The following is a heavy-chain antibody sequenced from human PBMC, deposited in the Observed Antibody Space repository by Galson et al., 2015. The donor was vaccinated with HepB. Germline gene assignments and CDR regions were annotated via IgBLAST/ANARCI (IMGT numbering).Heavy chain of an antibody. D-gene: IGHD3-9*01. V-gene: IGHV3-23*01. CDR1: GVTFSSYA. CDR3: VKDQDDIFSPLYGLDV. CDR2: ITGSGDRT. J-gene: IGHJ6*02. Sequence: SLRLSCAASGVTFSSYAMGWVRQAPGKGLQWVSGITGSGDRTHYADYVMGRFTISRDNSKNILFLQMSSLSAEDTAIYYCVKDQDDIFSPLYGLDVWGQGTTVTVAS.